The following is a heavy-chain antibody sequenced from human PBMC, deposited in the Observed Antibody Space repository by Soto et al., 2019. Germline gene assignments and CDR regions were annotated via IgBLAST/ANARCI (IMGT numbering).Heavy chain of an antibody. J-gene: IGHJ4*02. V-gene: IGHV3-15*07. CDR1: GFTFSDAW. Sequence: GGSLRLFCAASGFTFSDAWMNWVRQAPGKGLEWVGRIKSKAEGGITDYTAPVKGRLTISRDDSKNTLYLQMNNLKTEDTAVYYCTTVSGYDYFDYWGQGTLVTVSS. CDR3: TTVSGYDYFDY. D-gene: IGHD5-12*01. CDR2: IKSKAEGGIT.